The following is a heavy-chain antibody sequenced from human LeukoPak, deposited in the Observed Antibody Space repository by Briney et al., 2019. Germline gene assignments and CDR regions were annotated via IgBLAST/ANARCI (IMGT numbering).Heavy chain of an antibody. CDR3: ARERWLQSPYAFDI. CDR1: GFTISRYS. V-gene: IGHV3-48*01. Sequence: GGSLRLSCAASGFTISRYSMNWVRQAPGKGLEWVSYISRSSDNIYYADSVKGRFTISRDNAKNSLYLQMNSLRAEDTAVYYCARERWLQSPYAFDIWGQGTMVTVSS. J-gene: IGHJ3*02. CDR2: ISRSSDNI. D-gene: IGHD5-24*01.